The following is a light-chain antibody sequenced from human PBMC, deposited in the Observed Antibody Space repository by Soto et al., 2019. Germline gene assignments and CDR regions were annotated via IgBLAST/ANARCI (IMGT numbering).Light chain of an antibody. J-gene: IGKJ4*01. CDR3: HQYGSSPLT. CDR2: GAS. V-gene: IGKV3-20*01. CDR1: QSLSSDS. Sequence: ENVLTQFPGTLSLSPGDRATLACRASQSLSSDSLAWYQQKPGQAPRLLIYGASSRANGIPDRFSGSGSGTDFSLSTRRLEPEDFAVYYCHQYGSSPLTFGGGAKVEIQ.